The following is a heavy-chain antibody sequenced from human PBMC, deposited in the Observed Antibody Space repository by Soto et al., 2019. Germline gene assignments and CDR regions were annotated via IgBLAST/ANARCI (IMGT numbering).Heavy chain of an antibody. CDR2: ISSSGST. J-gene: IGHJ5*02. D-gene: IGHD2-21*02. CDR1: GDSIGGVGY. CDR3: ARSGVTGIVIPSHWFDP. V-gene: IGHV4-31*03. Sequence: SETLSLTCSVSGDSIGGVGYWSWIRQFPGRGLEWIGCISSSGSTYYNPALNNRISLSLDTSQNQFSLKLLSVTAADTAIYYCARSGVTGIVIPSHWFDPWGQGTLVTVSS.